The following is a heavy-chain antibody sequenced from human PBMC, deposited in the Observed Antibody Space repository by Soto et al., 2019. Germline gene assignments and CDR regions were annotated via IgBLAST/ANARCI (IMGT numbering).Heavy chain of an antibody. CDR1: GYTFSNYA. V-gene: IGHV1-18*01. CDR3: ARAITIMFVAPDY. Sequence: QVNLVQSGAEVKKPGASVKVSCKASGYTFSNYALTWVRRAPGQGLEWMGWISAHSGDTNYAQKFQGRVTMTTDTTTSTAYLEMRSLTSAATAVCYCARAITIMFVAPDYWGQVTLVTVSS. J-gene: IGHJ4*02. CDR2: ISAHSGDT. D-gene: IGHD5-12*01.